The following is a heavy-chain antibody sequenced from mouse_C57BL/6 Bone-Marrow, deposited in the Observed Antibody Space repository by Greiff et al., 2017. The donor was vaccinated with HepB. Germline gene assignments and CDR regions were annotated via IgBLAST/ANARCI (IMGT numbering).Heavy chain of an antibody. D-gene: IGHD1-1*01. J-gene: IGHJ2*01. V-gene: IGHV1-78*01. CDR3: ARLYGSSYFDY. Sequence: QVQLQQSDAELVKPGASVKISCKVSGYTFTDHTIPWMKQRPEQGLEWIGYIYPRDGSTKYNEKFKDKATLTADKSSSTAYMQRNSLTSEDSAVYFCARLYGSSYFDYWGQGTTLTVSS. CDR2: IYPRDGST. CDR1: GYTFTDHT.